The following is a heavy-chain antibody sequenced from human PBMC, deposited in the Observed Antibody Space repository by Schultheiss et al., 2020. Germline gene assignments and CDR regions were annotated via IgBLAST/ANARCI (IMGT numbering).Heavy chain of an antibody. J-gene: IGHJ6*02. D-gene: IGHD6-19*01. CDR2: IYYSGST. CDR3: ARSGGWDHYYGMDV. CDR1: GGSISSGDYY. Sequence: SQTLSLTCTVSGGSISSGDYYWSWIRQHPGKGLEWIGYIYYSGSTYYNPSLKSRVTISVDTSKNQFSLQLNSVTPEDTAVYYCARSGGWDHYYGMDVWGQGTTVTVSS. V-gene: IGHV4-30-4*08.